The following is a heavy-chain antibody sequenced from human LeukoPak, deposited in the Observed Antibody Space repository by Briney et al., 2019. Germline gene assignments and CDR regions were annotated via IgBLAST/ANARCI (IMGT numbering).Heavy chain of an antibody. CDR2: ISAYNGNT. CDR3: ARSRTTSMDV. Sequence: ASVKVSCKASGYTFTSYGISWVRQAPGQGLEWMGWISAYNGNTNYAQKLQGRVTITADESTSTAYMELSSLRSEDTAVHYCARSRTTSMDVWGQGTTVTVSS. V-gene: IGHV1-18*01. D-gene: IGHD1-7*01. J-gene: IGHJ6*02. CDR1: GYTFTSYG.